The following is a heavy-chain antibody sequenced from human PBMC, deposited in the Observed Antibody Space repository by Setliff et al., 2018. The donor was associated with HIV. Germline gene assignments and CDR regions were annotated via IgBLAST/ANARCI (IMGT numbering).Heavy chain of an antibody. J-gene: IGHJ5*01. CDR2: IYYSGNT. D-gene: IGHD1-26*01. CDR3: ARGWGDNSFDS. Sequence: SETLSLTCTVSGASISSHYWAWIRQSPGKGLEWIGYIYYSGNTNYSPSLKSRVTISVHTSKNQFSLRLRSVTAADTAVYDCARGWGDNSFDSWGQGTLVTVSS. V-gene: IGHV4-59*11. CDR1: GASISSHY.